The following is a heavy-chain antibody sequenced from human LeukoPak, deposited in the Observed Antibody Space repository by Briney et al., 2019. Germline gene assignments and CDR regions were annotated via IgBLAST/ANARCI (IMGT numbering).Heavy chain of an antibody. CDR3: AKDSWANYGSGSYPNWFDP. CDR2: ISGSGGST. V-gene: IGHV3-23*01. CDR1: GFTFSSYA. J-gene: IGHJ5*02. D-gene: IGHD3-10*01. Sequence: PGGSLRLSCAASGFTFSSYAMSWVRQCPGKGLEWVSAISGSGGSTYYADSVKGRFTISRDNSKNTLYLQMNSLRAEDTAVYYCAKDSWANYGSGSYPNWFDPWGQGTLVTVSS.